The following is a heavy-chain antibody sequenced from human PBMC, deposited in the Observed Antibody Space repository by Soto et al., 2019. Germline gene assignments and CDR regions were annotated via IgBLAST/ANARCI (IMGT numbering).Heavy chain of an antibody. D-gene: IGHD3-10*01. Sequence: SETLSLTCTVSSGSISSTIYSWDWIRQPPGKGLEWIGSIFYSGSTYYNPSLKSRVTISVDTSKNQFSLTLTSVTAADTAVYYCARGRITMVRGVIRGWFDPWGQGTLVTVSS. V-gene: IGHV4-39*01. CDR2: IFYSGST. J-gene: IGHJ5*02. CDR1: SGSISSTIYS. CDR3: ARGRITMVRGVIRGWFDP.